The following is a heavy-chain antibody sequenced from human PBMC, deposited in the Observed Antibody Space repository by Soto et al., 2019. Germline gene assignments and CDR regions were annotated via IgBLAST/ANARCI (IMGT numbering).Heavy chain of an antibody. J-gene: IGHJ4*02. CDR2: IYYSGST. D-gene: IGHD3-22*01. V-gene: IGHV4-59*01. Sequence: SETLSLTCTVSGGSISSYYWSWIRQPPGKGLEWIGYIYYSGSTNYNPSLKSRVTISVDTSKNQFSLKLSSVTAADTAVYYCARLGTYYYDSSGYYDSDYWGQGTLVTVSS. CDR1: GGSISSYY. CDR3: ARLGTYYYDSSGYYDSDY.